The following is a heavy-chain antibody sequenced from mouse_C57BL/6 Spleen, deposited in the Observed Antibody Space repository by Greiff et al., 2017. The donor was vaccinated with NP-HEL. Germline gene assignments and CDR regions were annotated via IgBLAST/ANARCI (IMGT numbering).Heavy chain of an antibody. CDR3: AATGVAHYYAMDY. J-gene: IGHJ4*01. V-gene: IGHV5-17*01. CDR1: GFTFSDYG. Sequence: EVKLVESGGGLVKPGGSLKLSCAASGFTFSDYGMHWVRQAPEKGLEWVAYISSGSSTIYYADTVKGRVTISRDTAKNTLFLQMTSLSSEDTAMYYCAATGVAHYYAMDYWGQGTSVTVSS. D-gene: IGHD1-1*01. CDR2: ISSGSSTI.